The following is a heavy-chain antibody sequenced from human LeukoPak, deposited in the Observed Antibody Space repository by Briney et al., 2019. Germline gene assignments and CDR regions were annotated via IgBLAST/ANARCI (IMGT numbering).Heavy chain of an antibody. CDR3: ARERVGAFDI. CDR1: GGSISSGGYY. J-gene: IGHJ3*02. D-gene: IGHD1-26*01. CDR2: IYYSGST. Sequence: SQTLSLTCTVSGGSISSGGYYWSWIRQHPGKGLEWIGYIYYSGSTYYNPSLKSRVTISVDTSKNQLSLKLSSVTAADTAVYYCARERVGAFDIWGQGTMVTVSS. V-gene: IGHV4-31*03.